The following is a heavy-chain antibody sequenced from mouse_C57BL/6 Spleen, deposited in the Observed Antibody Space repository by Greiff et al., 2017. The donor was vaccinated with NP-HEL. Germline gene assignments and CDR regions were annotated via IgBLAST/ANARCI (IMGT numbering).Heavy chain of an antibody. J-gene: IGHJ1*03. Sequence: QVQLQQSGPELVKPGASVKISCKASGYAFSSSWMNWVKQRPGKGLEWIGRIYPGDGDTYYTGKFKGKATLTADKSSSTAYMQLSSLTSEDSAVYFCARSSYYGSSYRYFDVWGTGTTVTVSS. CDR1: GYAFSSSW. CDR3: ARSSYYGSSYRYFDV. V-gene: IGHV1-82*01. D-gene: IGHD1-1*01. CDR2: IYPGDGDT.